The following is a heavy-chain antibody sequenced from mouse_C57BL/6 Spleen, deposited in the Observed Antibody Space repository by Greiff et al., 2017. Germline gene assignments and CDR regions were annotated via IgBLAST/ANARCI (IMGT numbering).Heavy chain of an antibody. J-gene: IGHJ2*01. CDR1: GYAFSSSW. Sequence: QVQLQQSGPELMKPGASVKLSCKASGYAFSSSWMNWVKQRPGKGLEWIGRIYPGDGDTNYNGKFKGKATLTADKSSSTAYMQLSSLTSEVSAVYCCARHLRLSYFDHRGQGTTLTVSS. D-gene: IGHD3-2*02. V-gene: IGHV1-82*01. CDR2: IYPGDGDT. CDR3: ARHLRLSYFDH.